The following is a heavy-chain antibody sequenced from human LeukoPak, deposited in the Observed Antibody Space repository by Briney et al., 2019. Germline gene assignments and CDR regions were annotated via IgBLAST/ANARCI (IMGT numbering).Heavy chain of an antibody. CDR2: IKQDGSEK. Sequence: GGSLRLSCAVSGFTFSSYWMSWVRQAPGRGLEWVANIKQDGSEKYYVDSVKGRFTISRDNTKNSLYLQMNSLRAEDTAVYYCARDHRTIFGVVDAFDIWGQGTMVTVSS. V-gene: IGHV3-7*01. J-gene: IGHJ3*02. CDR1: GFTFSSYW. CDR3: ARDHRTIFGVVDAFDI. D-gene: IGHD3-3*01.